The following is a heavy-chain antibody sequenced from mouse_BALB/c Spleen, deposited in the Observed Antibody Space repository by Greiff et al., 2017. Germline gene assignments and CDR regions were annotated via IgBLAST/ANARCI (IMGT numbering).Heavy chain of an antibody. CDR1: GYTFTSYW. CDR2: IYPGDGDT. V-gene: IGHV1-87*01. CDR3: ASRSTMITRYFDV. D-gene: IGHD2-4*01. Sequence: VQLQQSGAELARPGASVKLSCKASGYTFTSYWMQWVKQRPGQGLEWIGAIYPGDGDTRYTQKFKGKATLTADKSSSTAYMQLSSLASEDSAVYYCASRSTMITRYFDVWGAGTTVTVSS. J-gene: IGHJ1*01.